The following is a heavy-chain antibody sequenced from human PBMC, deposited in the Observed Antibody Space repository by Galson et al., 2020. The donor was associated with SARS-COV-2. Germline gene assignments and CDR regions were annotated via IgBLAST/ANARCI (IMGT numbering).Heavy chain of an antibody. D-gene: IGHD6-19*01. J-gene: IGHJ4*02. CDR2: ISGSGGTT. CDR1: GFTFSYYA. CDR3: ARYSGWYSYVAVDPRHFDY. V-gene: IGHV3-23*01. Sequence: GESLKISCAASGFTFSYYAMAWVRQAPGKGLEWVSSISGSGGTTYSADSVEGRFTISRDNSKNTLYLQMDSRRAEDTAVYSCARYSGWYSYVAVDPRHFDYWGRGTLVTVSS.